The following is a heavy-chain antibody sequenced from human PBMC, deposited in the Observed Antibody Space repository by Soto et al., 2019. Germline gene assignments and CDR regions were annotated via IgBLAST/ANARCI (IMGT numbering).Heavy chain of an antibody. J-gene: IGHJ5*02. CDR3: ARDRRGQLLPFDP. D-gene: IGHD6-6*01. CDR2: INAGNGNT. Sequence: GASVKVFCKASGYTFTSYAMHWVRQAPGQRLEWMGWINAGNGNTKYSQKFQGRVTITRDTSASTAYMELSSLRSEDTAVYYCARDRRGQLLPFDPWGQGTLVTVSS. CDR1: GYTFTSYA. V-gene: IGHV1-3*01.